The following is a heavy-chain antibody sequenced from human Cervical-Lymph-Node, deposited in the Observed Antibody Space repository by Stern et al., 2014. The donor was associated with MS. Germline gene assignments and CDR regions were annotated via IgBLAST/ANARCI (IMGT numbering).Heavy chain of an antibody. D-gene: IGHD7-27*01. CDR1: GYRFTAYW. V-gene: IGHV5-51*01. CDR3: ARPGTGDWEYYFEY. CDR2: IYPGDSDV. Sequence: EMQLVESGAEVKKPGESLKISCKASGYRFTAYWIGWVRQVPGKGLEWMAIIYPGDSDVRYSPSFQGQVTISADKSISTAYLEWSSLKPSDSAIYYCARPGTGDWEYYFEYWGQGTPVTVSS. J-gene: IGHJ4*02.